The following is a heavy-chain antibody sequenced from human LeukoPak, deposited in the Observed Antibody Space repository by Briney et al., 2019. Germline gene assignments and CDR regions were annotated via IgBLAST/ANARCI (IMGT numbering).Heavy chain of an antibody. CDR1: GYTFTGYY. J-gene: IGHJ4*02. D-gene: IGHD2-2*01. Sequence: ASVKVSCKASGYTFTGYYMHWVRQAPGQGLEWMGRINPNSGGTNYAQKFQGRVTMTRDTSISTAYMELSSLRSEDTAVYYCARPRYCSSTSCYRYFDYWGQGTLVTVSS. V-gene: IGHV1-2*06. CDR3: ARPRYCSSTSCYRYFDY. CDR2: INPNSGGT.